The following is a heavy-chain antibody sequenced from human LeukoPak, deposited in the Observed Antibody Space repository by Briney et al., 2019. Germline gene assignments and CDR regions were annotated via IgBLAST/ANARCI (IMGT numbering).Heavy chain of an antibody. V-gene: IGHV4-30-2*01. CDR2: IYHSGST. CDR1: GGSISSGGYY. Sequence: SETLSLTCTVSGGSISSGGYYWSWIRQPPGKGLEWIGYIYHSGSTYYNPSLKSRVTISVDRSKNQFSLKLSSVTAADTAVYYCARALLPSAVAGTHFDYWGQGTLVTVSS. J-gene: IGHJ4*02. D-gene: IGHD6-19*01. CDR3: ARALLPSAVAGTHFDY.